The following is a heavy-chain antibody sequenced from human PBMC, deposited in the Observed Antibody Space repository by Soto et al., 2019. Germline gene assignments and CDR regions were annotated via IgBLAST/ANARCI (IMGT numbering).Heavy chain of an antibody. J-gene: IGHJ2*01. CDR1: GGTFSSYT. D-gene: IGHD3-22*01. CDR3: ARKTYYYDSSGYGNWYFDL. Sequence: SVKVSCKASGGTFSSYTISWVRQAPGQGLEWMGRIIPILGIANYAQKFQGRVTITADKSTSTAYMELSSLRSEDTAVYYCARKTYYYDSSGYGNWYFDLWGRGTLVTVSS. CDR2: IIPILGIA. V-gene: IGHV1-69*02.